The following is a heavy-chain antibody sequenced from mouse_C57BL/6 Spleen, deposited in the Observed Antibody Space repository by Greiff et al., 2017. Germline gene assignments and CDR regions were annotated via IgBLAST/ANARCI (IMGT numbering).Heavy chain of an antibody. D-gene: IGHD1-1*01. CDR3: ARWGGSSREYYAVDY. V-gene: IGHV1-82*01. J-gene: IGHJ4*01. Sequence: VQLQQSGPELVKPGASVKISCKASGYAFSSSWMNWVKQRPGKGLEWIGRIYPGDGDTNYNGKFKGKATLTADKSSSTAYMQLSSLTSEDSAVYFYARWGGSSREYYAVDYWGQGASVAVSS. CDR2: IYPGDGDT. CDR1: GYAFSSSW.